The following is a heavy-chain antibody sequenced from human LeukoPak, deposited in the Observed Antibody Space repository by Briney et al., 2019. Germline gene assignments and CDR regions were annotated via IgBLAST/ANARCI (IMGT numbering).Heavy chain of an antibody. CDR3: AVRNYDILTGQYWVDY. D-gene: IGHD3-9*01. V-gene: IGHV1-18*01. J-gene: IGHJ4*02. CDR2: ISAYNGNT. CDR1: GYTFTSYG. Sequence: GASVKVSCKASGYTFTSYGISWVRQAPGQGLEWMGWISAYNGNTNYAQKLQGRVTMTTDTSTSTAYMELRSLRSDDTAVYYCAVRNYDILTGQYWVDYWGQGTLVTVSS.